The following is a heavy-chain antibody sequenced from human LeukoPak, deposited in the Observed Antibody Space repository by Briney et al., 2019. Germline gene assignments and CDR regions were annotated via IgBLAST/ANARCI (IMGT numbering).Heavy chain of an antibody. J-gene: IGHJ4*02. D-gene: IGHD2-15*01. CDR2: ISAYNGNT. Sequence: ASVKVSCKASGYTFTSYGISWVRQAPGQGLEWMGWISAYNGNTNYAQKLQGRVTITTDTSTSTAYMELRSLRSDDTAVYYCARAEIYCSGGSCYPVGADYWGQGTLVTVSS. CDR1: GYTFTSYG. V-gene: IGHV1-18*04. CDR3: ARAEIYCSGGSCYPVGADY.